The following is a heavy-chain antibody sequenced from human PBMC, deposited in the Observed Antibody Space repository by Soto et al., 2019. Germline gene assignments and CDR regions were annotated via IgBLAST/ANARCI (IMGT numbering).Heavy chain of an antibody. D-gene: IGHD2-15*01. CDR3: SRHITGSRYCCGGRCSTYFDQ. CDR2: AYYTGGA. J-gene: IGHJ4*02. CDR1: GGSISSSSYH. V-gene: IGHV4-39*01. Sequence: LQLQESGPGLVKPSETPSLTCIVSGGSISSSSYHWGWIRQPPGKGLEWIATAYYTGGAWYNPALKGRVVIAEDTSKIQFSLTLSSVSAADTAVYYCSRHITGSRYCCGGRCSTYFDQWGQGPLVTVSS.